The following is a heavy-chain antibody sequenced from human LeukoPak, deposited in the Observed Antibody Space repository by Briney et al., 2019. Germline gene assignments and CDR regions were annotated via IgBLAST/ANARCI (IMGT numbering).Heavy chain of an antibody. V-gene: IGHV3-7*01. CDR1: GFIFNDYW. CDR3: ARGGATRFDY. Sequence: GGSLRLSCAASGFIFNDYWMSWVRQAPGKGLEWVAKIRQDGSETYYVDSVKGRFTTSRDNAKNSLYVQMNNLRAEDTAVYYCARGGATRFDYWGQGTLVTVSS. J-gene: IGHJ4*02. CDR2: IRQDGSET. D-gene: IGHD1-26*01.